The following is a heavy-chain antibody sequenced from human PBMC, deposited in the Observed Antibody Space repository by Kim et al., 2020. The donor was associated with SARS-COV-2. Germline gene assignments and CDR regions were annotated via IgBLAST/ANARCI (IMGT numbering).Heavy chain of an antibody. D-gene: IGHD2-15*01. J-gene: IGHJ5*02. CDR3: ARGIVVVVAATPPNNWFDP. CDR1: GGSFSGYY. CDR2: INHSGST. V-gene: IGHV4-34*01. Sequence: SETLSLTCAVYGGSFSGYYWSWIRQPPGKGLEWIGEINHSGSTNYNPSLKSRVTISVDTSKNQFSLKLSSVTAADTAVYYCARGIVVVVAATPPNNWFDP.